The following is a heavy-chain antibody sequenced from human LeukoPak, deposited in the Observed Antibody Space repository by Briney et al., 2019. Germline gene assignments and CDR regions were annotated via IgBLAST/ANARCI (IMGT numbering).Heavy chain of an antibody. Sequence: PGGSLRLSCAASGFSFSSYWMNWFRQPPGKGLEWVANIKQDGTEKYYVDSVKGRFTISRDNAKKSLYLQMNSLRAEDTGVYYCARDPSRGYTYGYGDYWAQGILVTVSS. CDR3: ARDPSRGYTYGYGDY. D-gene: IGHD5-18*01. CDR2: IKQDGTEK. J-gene: IGHJ4*02. CDR1: GFSFSSYW. V-gene: IGHV3-7*01.